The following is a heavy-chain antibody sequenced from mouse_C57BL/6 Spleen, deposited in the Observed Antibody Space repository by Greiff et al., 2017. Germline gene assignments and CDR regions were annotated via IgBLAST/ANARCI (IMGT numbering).Heavy chain of an antibody. V-gene: IGHV5-9-1*02. CDR3: TRSTVVATVDY. D-gene: IGHD1-1*01. CDR1: GFTFSSYA. CDR2: ISSGGDYI. Sequence: EVNVVESGEGLVKPGGSLKLSCAASGFTFSSYAMPWVRQTPEKRLEWVAYISSGGDYIYYADTVKGRFTISRDNARNTLYLQMSSLKSEDTAMYYCTRSTVVATVDYWGQGTTLTVSS. J-gene: IGHJ2*01.